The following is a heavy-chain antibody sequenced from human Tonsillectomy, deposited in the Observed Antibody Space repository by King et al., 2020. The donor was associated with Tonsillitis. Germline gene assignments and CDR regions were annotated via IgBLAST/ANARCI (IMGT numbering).Heavy chain of an antibody. D-gene: IGHD1-1*01. CDR1: GYSISSGYY. Sequence: QLQESGPGLVKPSETLSLTCAVSGYSISSGYYWGWIRQPPGKGLEWIGSIYHSGSTYYNPSLKSRVTISVDTSKNQFSLKLSSVTAAGTAVYYCARDDPNEALCAFDIWGQGTMVTVSS. CDR2: IYHSGST. V-gene: IGHV4-38-2*02. CDR3: ARDDPNEALCAFDI. J-gene: IGHJ3*02.